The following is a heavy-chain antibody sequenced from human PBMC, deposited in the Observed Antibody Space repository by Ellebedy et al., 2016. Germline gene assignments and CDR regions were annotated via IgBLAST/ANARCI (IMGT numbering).Heavy chain of an antibody. CDR2: IYYSGST. CDR1: GVSISSHY. Sequence: SETLSLTXTVSGVSISSHYWTWIRQPPGKGLEWIAYIYYSGSTNYNPSLKSRVTMSVDTSKNQFSLKLSSVTAADTAVYYCARVRPKESDILTGYHLDYWGQGTLVTVSS. CDR3: ARVRPKESDILTGYHLDY. V-gene: IGHV4-59*11. D-gene: IGHD3-9*01. J-gene: IGHJ4*02.